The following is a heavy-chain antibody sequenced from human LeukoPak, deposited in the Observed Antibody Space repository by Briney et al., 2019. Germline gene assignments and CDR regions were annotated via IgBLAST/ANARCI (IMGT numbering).Heavy chain of an antibody. CDR1: GFTFSNYW. D-gene: IGHD3-10*01. CDR3: ARDKSAGADTGSSFYY. Sequence: AGGSLTLSCAASGFTFSNYWMTWVRQAPGKGLEWVASIKQDGSEKYYVDSVKGRFTFSRDNAKNSLYLQMDSLRAEDTAVYYCARDKSAGADTGSSFYYWGQGALVTVSS. V-gene: IGHV3-7*03. J-gene: IGHJ4*02. CDR2: IKQDGSEK.